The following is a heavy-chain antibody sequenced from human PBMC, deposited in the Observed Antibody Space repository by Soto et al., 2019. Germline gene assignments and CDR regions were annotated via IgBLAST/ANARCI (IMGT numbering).Heavy chain of an antibody. CDR1: GGSVSSGSYY. V-gene: IGHV4-61*01. CDR2: IYYSGST. Sequence: SETLSLTCTVSGGSVSSGSYYWSWIRQPPGKGLEWIGYIYYSGSTNYNPSLKSRVTISVDTSKNQFSLKLSSVTAADTAVYYCSRDTKLKFTSGSYCFDPWGQGTLVTVSS. CDR3: SRDTKLKFTSGSYCFDP. J-gene: IGHJ5*02. D-gene: IGHD1-26*01.